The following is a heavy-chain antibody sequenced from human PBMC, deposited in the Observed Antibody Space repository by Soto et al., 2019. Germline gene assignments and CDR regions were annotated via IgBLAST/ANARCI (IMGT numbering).Heavy chain of an antibody. CDR1: GFTFSSYW. D-gene: IGHD2-8*01. CDR2: IKQDGSEK. J-gene: IGHJ6*02. V-gene: IGHV3-7*05. Sequence: GGSLRLSCAASGFTFSSYWMSWVRQAPGKGLEWVANIKQDGSEKYYVDSVKGRFTISRDNAKNSLYLQMNSLRAEDTAVYYCARAGVYYCTNGVCATTQRKPRSYYGMDVWGQGTTVTVSS. CDR3: ARAGVYYCTNGVCATTQRKPRSYYGMDV.